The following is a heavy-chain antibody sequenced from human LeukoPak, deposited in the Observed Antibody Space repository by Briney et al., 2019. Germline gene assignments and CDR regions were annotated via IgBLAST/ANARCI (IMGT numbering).Heavy chain of an antibody. Sequence: GGSLRLSCAASGFTFSSYSMNWVRQAPGKGLEWVSYISSTSSTIYYADSVKGRFTISRDNAKNSLYLQMNSLRAEDTAVYYCARGGSHGAFDIWGQGTMVTVSS. CDR1: GFTFSSYS. CDR2: ISSTSSTI. V-gene: IGHV3-48*04. D-gene: IGHD1-26*01. J-gene: IGHJ3*02. CDR3: ARGGSHGAFDI.